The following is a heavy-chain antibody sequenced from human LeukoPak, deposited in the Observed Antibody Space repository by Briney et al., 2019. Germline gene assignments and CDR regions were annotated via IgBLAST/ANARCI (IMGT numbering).Heavy chain of an antibody. CDR1: GFAFGSEA. J-gene: IGHJ4*02. CDR3: ARGGGVIVGATGY. D-gene: IGHD1-26*01. Sequence: GGSLRLSCAISGFAFGSEAMSWVRQAPGKGLEWVANIKQDGSEKYYVDSVKGRFTISRDNAKNSLYLQMNSLRAEDTAVYYCARGGGVIVGATGYWGQGTLVTVSS. CDR2: IKQDGSEK. V-gene: IGHV3-7*01.